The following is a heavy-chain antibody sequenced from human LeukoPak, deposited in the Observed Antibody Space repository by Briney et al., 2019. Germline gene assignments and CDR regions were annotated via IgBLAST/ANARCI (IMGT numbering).Heavy chain of an antibody. CDR2: ITPIFGTA. J-gene: IGHJ6*02. D-gene: IGHD5-18*01. Sequence: SVKVSCKASGGTFSSYAISWVRQAPGQGLEWMGGITPIFGTANYAQKFQGRVTITADESTSTAYMELSSLRSEDTAVYYCARVDTAMVIPPDYYYYGMDVWGQGTTVTVSS. CDR1: GGTFSSYA. CDR3: ARVDTAMVIPPDYYYYGMDV. V-gene: IGHV1-69*13.